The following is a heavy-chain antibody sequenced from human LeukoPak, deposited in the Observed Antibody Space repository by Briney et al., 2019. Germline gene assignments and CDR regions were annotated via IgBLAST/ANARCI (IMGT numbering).Heavy chain of an antibody. J-gene: IGHJ6*03. V-gene: IGHV3-66*04. CDR3: ARLPRHHYYSHMDV. Sequence: GGSLRLSCAASEFSLGSNYMTWVRQAPGKGLEWVSLIYSGGSTYYADSVKGRFTISRDNSKNTLYLQMNSLRAEDTAVYYCARLPRHHYYSHMDVWGKGTTVTISS. CDR2: IYSGGST. CDR1: EFSLGSNY.